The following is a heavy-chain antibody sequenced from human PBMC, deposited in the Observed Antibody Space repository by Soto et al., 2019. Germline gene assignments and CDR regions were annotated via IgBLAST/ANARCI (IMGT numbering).Heavy chain of an antibody. CDR1: GCLLTGGLS. D-gene: IGHD2-2*01. CDR2: TDWDEDK. V-gene: IGHV2-70*20. J-gene: IGHJ6*02. Sequence: SGPTLVNPTHTLTLTCTFSGCLLTGGLSLTCVRQPPGMSLDWFALTDWDEDKYYSSCLNTSLTISNNTYKNHVDLKMTNMDPLDTGTYYCARTLAAVAMPIFEVFIGGMDVWGQGTTVTVPS. CDR3: ARTLAAVAMPIFEVFIGGMDV.